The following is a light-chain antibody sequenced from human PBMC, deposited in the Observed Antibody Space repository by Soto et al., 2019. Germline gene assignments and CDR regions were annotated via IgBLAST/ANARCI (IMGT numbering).Light chain of an antibody. CDR2: RVS. Sequence: DVVVTQSPLSLPVTLGRPASISCRSRQSLVYTDGDTYLNWFQQRPGQSPRRLIFRVSNRGSGDPDRFSGSGSGTDFTLKISRVEAEDVGVSYCMQGTHWPPYTFGQGTKLEIK. V-gene: IGKV2-30*01. CDR1: QSLVYTDGDTY. J-gene: IGKJ2*01. CDR3: MQGTHWPPYT.